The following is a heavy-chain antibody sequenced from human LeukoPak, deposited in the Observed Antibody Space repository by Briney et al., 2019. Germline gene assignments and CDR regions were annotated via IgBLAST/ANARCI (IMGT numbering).Heavy chain of an antibody. D-gene: IGHD3-16*02. V-gene: IGHV4-59*01. CDR3: AREIYDYVWGSYRSPRFDP. CDR1: GGSISSYY. Sequence: SETLSLTCTVSGGSISSYYWSWIRQPPGKGLEWIGYIYYSGSTNCNPSLKSRVTISVDTSKNQFSLKLSSVTAADTAVYYCAREIYDYVWGSYRSPRFDPWGQGTLVTVSS. J-gene: IGHJ5*02. CDR2: IYYSGST.